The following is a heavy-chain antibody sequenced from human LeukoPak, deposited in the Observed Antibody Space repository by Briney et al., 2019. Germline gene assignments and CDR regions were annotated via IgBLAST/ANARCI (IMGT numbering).Heavy chain of an antibody. V-gene: IGHV4-34*01. CDR3: ARLAAVAGHVDY. J-gene: IGHJ4*02. CDR1: GGSFSGYY. Sequence: ASETLSLTCAVYGGSFSGYYWSWIRQPPGKGLEWIGEINHSGSTNYNPSLKSRVTISVDTSKNQFSLKLSSVTAADTAVYYCARLAAVAGHVDYWGQGTLVTVSS. CDR2: INHSGST. D-gene: IGHD6-19*01.